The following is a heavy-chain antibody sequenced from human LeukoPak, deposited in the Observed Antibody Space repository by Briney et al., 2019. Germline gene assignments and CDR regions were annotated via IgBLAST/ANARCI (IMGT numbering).Heavy chain of an antibody. CDR3: ARVVRDDFWSGYYDP. Sequence: PGGSLRLSCAASGFTFSSYDMHWVRQATGKGLEWVSAIGTAGDTYYPGSVKGRFTISRENAKNSLYFQMNSLRAGDTAVYYCARVVRDDFWSGYYDPWGQGTLVTVSS. V-gene: IGHV3-13*01. D-gene: IGHD3-3*01. CDR2: IGTAGDT. J-gene: IGHJ5*02. CDR1: GFTFSSYD.